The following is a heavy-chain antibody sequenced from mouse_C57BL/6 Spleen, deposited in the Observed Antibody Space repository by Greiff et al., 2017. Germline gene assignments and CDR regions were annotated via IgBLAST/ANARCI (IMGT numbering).Heavy chain of an antibody. Sequence: QVTLKECGPGLLQSSQTLSLTCSFSGFSLSTSGMGVSWIRQPSGKGLEWLAHIYWDDDKRYNPSLKSRLTISKDTSRNQVFLKITSVDTADTATYYCARRGAVVARGDWYFDVWGTGTTVTVSS. CDR1: GFSLSTSGMG. CDR3: ARRGAVVARGDWYFDV. V-gene: IGHV8-12*01. CDR2: IYWDDDK. J-gene: IGHJ1*03. D-gene: IGHD1-1*01.